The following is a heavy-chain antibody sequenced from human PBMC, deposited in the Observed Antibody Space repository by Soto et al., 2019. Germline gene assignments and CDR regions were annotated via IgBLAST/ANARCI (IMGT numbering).Heavy chain of an antibody. J-gene: IGHJ4*02. CDR3: ARGAGKGAAGNYDY. D-gene: IGHD6-13*01. CDR2: IIPIFGTA. V-gene: IGHV1-69*01. Sequence: QVQLVQSGAEVKKPGSSVKVSCKASGGTFSSYAISWVRQAPGQGLEWMGGIIPIFGTANYAQKFHGRVTITADESTSKAYMELSSLRSEDTAVYYCARGAGKGAAGNYDYWGQGTLVTVSS. CDR1: GGTFSSYA.